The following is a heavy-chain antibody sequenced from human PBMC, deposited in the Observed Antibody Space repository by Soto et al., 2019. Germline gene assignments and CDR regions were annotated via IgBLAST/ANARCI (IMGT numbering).Heavy chain of an antibody. Sequence: QVQLVQSGAEVMQPGSSVKVSCKPSGGTLTNFINYPINWVRQSPGQGLEWVGGIVPNIGTVNYAQKFQGRVTMTADKSTGTVYMELSSLRSDDSALYYCARRNTAGFLRYFDNWGQGPLVTVSS. CDR2: IVPNIGTV. CDR3: ARRNTAGFLRYFDN. CDR1: GGTLTNFINYP. J-gene: IGHJ4*02. D-gene: IGHD6-19*01. V-gene: IGHV1-69*06.